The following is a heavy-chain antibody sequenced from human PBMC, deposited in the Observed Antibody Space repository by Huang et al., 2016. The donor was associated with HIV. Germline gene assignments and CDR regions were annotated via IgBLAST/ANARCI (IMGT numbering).Heavy chain of an antibody. V-gene: IGHV1-69*13. CDR2: IIPICGTA. CDR1: GGTFSSYA. Sequence: QVLLVQSGAEVRKPGSSVKVSCTAFGGTFSSYAISGVRQAPGQGLEWRGGIIPICGTANYTQKFQVRVTITVDESTNTGYMELTRLTSEDTAVYYCARTAYSYGFRQGYNWFDPWGQGTPVTVSS. CDR3: ARTAYSYGFRQGYNWFDP. D-gene: IGHD5-18*01. J-gene: IGHJ5*02.